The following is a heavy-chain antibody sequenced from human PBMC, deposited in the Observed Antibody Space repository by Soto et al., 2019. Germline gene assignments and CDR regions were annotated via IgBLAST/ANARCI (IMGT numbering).Heavy chain of an antibody. CDR3: VTDRGGGMDV. CDR2: IKRKIDGETT. CDR1: GFTFSDAW. D-gene: IGHD3-10*01. V-gene: IGHV3-15*01. J-gene: IGHJ6*01. Sequence: EVQLVESGGGMVMPGGSLRLSCAASGFTFSDAWMTWIRQAPGKGLQCVGRIKRKIDGETTDYAAPVKGRFTISRDDSKNALDLQRNSLKVEDGPMYYCVTDRGGGMDVWGQGTTVTVSS.